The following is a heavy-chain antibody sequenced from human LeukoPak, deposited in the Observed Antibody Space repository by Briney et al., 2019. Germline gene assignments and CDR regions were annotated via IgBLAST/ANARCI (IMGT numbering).Heavy chain of an antibody. V-gene: IGHV4-39*01. J-gene: IGHJ4*02. D-gene: IGHD3-22*01. Sequence: SETLSLTCTVSGGSISSSYYWGWIRQPPGKGLEWIGSIYYSGSTYYNPSLKSRVTISVDTSKNQFSLKLSSVTAADTAVYYCARPNYDSSGLTDYWGQGTLVTVSS. CDR3: ARPNYDSSGLTDY. CDR1: GGSISSSYY. CDR2: IYYSGST.